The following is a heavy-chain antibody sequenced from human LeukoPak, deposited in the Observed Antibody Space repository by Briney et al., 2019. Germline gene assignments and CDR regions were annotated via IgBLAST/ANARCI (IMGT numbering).Heavy chain of an antibody. CDR2: IYTSGST. D-gene: IGHD6-19*01. CDR3: ARYRRVVAGTNGMDV. J-gene: IGHJ6*02. Sequence: PSENLSLTCTVSGGSISSYYWSWIRQPAGKGLEWIGRIYTSGSTNYNPSLKSRVTMSVDTSKNQFSLRLSSVTGADTAVYYCARYRRVVAGTNGMDVWGQGTTVTVSS. CDR1: GGSISSYY. V-gene: IGHV4-4*07.